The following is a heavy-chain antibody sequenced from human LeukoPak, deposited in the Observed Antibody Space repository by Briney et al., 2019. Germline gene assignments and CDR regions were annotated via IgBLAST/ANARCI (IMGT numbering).Heavy chain of an antibody. CDR2: ISGRDGST. V-gene: IGHV3-23*01. J-gene: IGHJ5*02. Sequence: GGSLRLSCAGSGLTFSSYAMSWVRQAPGKGLEWVSGISGRDGSTYYADSVKGRFTISRDNSKNTLSLQMNSLRAEDTAVYYCAKSGGVRFDPWGQGTLVTVSS. D-gene: IGHD3-16*01. CDR3: AKSGGVRFDP. CDR1: GLTFSSYA.